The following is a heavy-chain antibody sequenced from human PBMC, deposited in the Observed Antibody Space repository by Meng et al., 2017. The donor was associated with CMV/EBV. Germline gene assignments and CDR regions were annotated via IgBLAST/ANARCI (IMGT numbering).Heavy chain of an antibody. J-gene: IGHJ6*02. CDR2: TIPIFGTA. V-gene: IGHV1-69*05. CDR1: GGTFSSYA. D-gene: IGHD2-2*02. CDR3: ARGYCSSTSCYTSYYYYGMDV. Sequence: SVKVSCKASGGTFSSYAISWVRQAPGQGLEWMGGTIPIFGTANYAQKFQGRVTITTDESTSTAYMELSSLRSEDTAVYYCARGYCSSTSCYTSYYYYGMDVWGQGTTVTVSS.